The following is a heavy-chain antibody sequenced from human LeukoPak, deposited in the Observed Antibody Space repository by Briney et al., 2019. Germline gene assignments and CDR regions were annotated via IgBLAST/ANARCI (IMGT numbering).Heavy chain of an antibody. J-gene: IGHJ6*03. Sequence: SETLSLTCTVSGDSISTSNSYWGWIRQPPGKGLEWIGSIYHSGSTYYNPSLKSRVTISVDTSKNQFSLKLSSVTAADTAVYYCAREHIVVVTAIPLYYYYMDVWGKGTTVTISS. V-gene: IGHV4-39*07. CDR1: GDSISTSNSY. D-gene: IGHD2-21*02. CDR3: AREHIVVVTAIPLYYYYMDV. CDR2: IYHSGST.